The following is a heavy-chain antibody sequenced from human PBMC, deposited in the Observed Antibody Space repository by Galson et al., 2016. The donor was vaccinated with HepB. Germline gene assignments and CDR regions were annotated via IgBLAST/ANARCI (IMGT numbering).Heavy chain of an antibody. CDR2: VNPDSGHR. D-gene: IGHD3-10*01. CDR1: GYTFINYD. CDR3: TPPKVRGLPAMGV. V-gene: IGHV1-8*02. J-gene: IGHJ6*02. Sequence: SVKVSCKAAGYTFINYDINWVRQAPGQGLECLGWVNPDSGHRGYPQKFQGRVTMTTERSIGTAYMELSSLRSDDTAVYYCTPPKVRGLPAMGVWGQGTTVTVSS.